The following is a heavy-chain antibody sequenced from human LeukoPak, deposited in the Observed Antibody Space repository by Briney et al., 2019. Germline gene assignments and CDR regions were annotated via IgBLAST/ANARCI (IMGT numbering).Heavy chain of an antibody. D-gene: IGHD2-8*01. CDR1: GGSFTSAAYY. J-gene: IGHJ3*01. CDR3: ARVMVVSANGEEVLAPPDAFDV. CDR2: LYYTGDT. Sequence: SQTLSLTCTVSGGSFTSAAYYWTWIRQHPGKGLERLAYLYYTGDTSYNPSLKSRVTISVDTSKNQFSLTMSSVTAADTAVYYCARVMVVSANGEEVLAPPDAFDVWGQGTVVTVSA. V-gene: IGHV4-31*02.